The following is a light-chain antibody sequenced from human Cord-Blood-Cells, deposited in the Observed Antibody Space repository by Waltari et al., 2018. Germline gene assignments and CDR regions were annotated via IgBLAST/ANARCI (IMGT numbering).Light chain of an antibody. Sequence: QSALTQPRSVSGSPGQSVTISCTGTSSDVGGYNYVSWYQQHPGKAPKLMIYDVSKRPSGVPDRFSASKSGHAASLTISGLQAEDEADYYCCSYAGSSTVVFGGGTKLTVL. CDR1: SSDVGGYNY. CDR2: DVS. V-gene: IGLV2-11*01. J-gene: IGLJ2*01. CDR3: CSYAGSSTVV.